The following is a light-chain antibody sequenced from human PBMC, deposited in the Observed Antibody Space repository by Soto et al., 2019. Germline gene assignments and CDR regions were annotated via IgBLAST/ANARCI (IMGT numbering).Light chain of an antibody. Sequence: EIVLTQSPATLSLSPGERATLSCRASQSVSSYLAWYQQKPGQAPRLLIYDASNRATGIPARFSGSGSGTDFTLTISSLEPKDFAVYYCQQRSNWPPMWTFGQGNKVQIK. CDR2: DAS. V-gene: IGKV3-11*01. CDR1: QSVSSY. J-gene: IGKJ1*01. CDR3: QQRSNWPPMWT.